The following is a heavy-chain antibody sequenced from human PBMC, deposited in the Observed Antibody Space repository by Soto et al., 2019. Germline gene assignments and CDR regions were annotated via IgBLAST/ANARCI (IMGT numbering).Heavy chain of an antibody. V-gene: IGHV4-34*01. CDR3: ARGLRSGWYGVWFDR. CDR1: GGSFSGYY. J-gene: IGHJ5*02. CDR2: INHSGIT. D-gene: IGHD6-19*01. Sequence: SETLSLTCAVCGGSFSGYYCSWIRQPPWKGLEWIGEINHSGITNYNPSLKSRVTISVDTSKKQFSLKLSSVTAADTAVYYCARGLRSGWYGVWFDRLGQRTLVAVCS.